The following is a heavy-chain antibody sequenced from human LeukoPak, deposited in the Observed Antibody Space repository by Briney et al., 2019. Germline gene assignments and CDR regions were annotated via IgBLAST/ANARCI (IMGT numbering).Heavy chain of an antibody. J-gene: IGHJ4*02. CDR2: IRAKDYGGTT. V-gene: IGHV3-49*02. Sequence: GRSLTLSCTTSGFTFGNFPITWVRQAPGKGLEWVGYIRAKDYGGTTEYAAAVKGRFTISRDDSKGIGYLQMNDLQTDDTGVYYCTRGSGRFEYWGQGTLVTVSS. CDR3: TRGSGRFEY. CDR1: GFTFGNFP. D-gene: IGHD2-15*01.